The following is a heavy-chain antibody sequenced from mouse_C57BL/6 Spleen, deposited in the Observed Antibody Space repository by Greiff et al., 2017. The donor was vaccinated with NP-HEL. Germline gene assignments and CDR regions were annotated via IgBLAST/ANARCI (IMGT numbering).Heavy chain of an antibody. CDR1: GFSFNTYA. CDR3: VRSYDYDSHWYFDV. D-gene: IGHD2-4*01. CDR2: IRSKSNNYAT. Sequence: EVKLVESGGGLVQPKGSLKLSCAASGFSFNTYAMNWVRQAPGKGLEWVARIRSKSNNYATYYADSVKDRFTISRDDSESMLYLQMNNLKTEDTAMYYCVRSYDYDSHWYFDVWGTGTTVTVSS. J-gene: IGHJ1*03. V-gene: IGHV10-1*01.